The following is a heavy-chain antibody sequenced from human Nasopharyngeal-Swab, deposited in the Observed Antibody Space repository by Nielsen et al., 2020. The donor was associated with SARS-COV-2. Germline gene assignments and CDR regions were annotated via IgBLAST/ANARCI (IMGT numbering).Heavy chain of an antibody. D-gene: IGHD3-22*01. CDR3: AREVTTMVVVVAIPYYYYYMDV. CDR1: GVSMSYFY. J-gene: IGHJ6*03. CDR2: ISFTGKT. Sequence: SETLSLTCTVSGVSMSYFYWSWLRLSPGEGLEWIGYISFTGKTNYTPSLKSRVTMSVDTSKNQFSLKLSSVTAADTAVYYCAREVTTMVVVVAIPYYYYYMDVWGKGTTVTVSS. V-gene: IGHV4-59*01.